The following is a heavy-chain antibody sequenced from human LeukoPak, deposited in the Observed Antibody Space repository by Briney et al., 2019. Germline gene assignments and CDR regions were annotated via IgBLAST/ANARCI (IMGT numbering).Heavy chain of an antibody. Sequence: SETLSLTCTVSGGSISSSSYYWGWIRQPPGKGLEWSGSIYYSGSTYYNPSLKSRVTISVDTSKNPISLKLSFVTAAATAVYYCARHPADSSSWYWFDPWGQGTLVTVSS. CDR3: ARHPADSSSWYWFDP. D-gene: IGHD6-13*01. CDR1: GGSISSSSYY. CDR2: IYYSGST. V-gene: IGHV4-39*01. J-gene: IGHJ5*02.